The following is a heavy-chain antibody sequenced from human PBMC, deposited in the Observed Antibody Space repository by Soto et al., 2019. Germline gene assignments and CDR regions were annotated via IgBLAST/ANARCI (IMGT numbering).Heavy chain of an antibody. V-gene: IGHV3-53*01. CDR3: ASTVYYYDSSGYTASDY. CDR1: GFTVSSNY. CDR2: IYSGGST. Sequence: GSLRLSCAASGFTVSSNYMSWVRQAPGKGLEWVSVIYSGGSTYYADSVKGRFTISRDNSKNTLYLQMNSLRAEDTAVYCCASTVYYYDSSGYTASDYWGQGTLVTVS. D-gene: IGHD3-22*01. J-gene: IGHJ4*02.